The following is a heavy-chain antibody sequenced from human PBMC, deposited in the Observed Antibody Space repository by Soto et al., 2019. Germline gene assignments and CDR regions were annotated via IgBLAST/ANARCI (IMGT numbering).Heavy chain of an antibody. CDR3: ARGYDFWSGYFDY. J-gene: IGHJ4*02. Sequence: KPSETLSLTCTVSGGSISSYYWSWIRQPPGKGLEWIGYIYYSGSTNYNPSLKSRVTISVDTSKNQFSLKLSSVTAADTAVYYCARGYDFWSGYFDYWGQGTLVTVS. CDR2: IYYSGST. D-gene: IGHD3-3*01. V-gene: IGHV4-59*01. CDR1: GGSISSYY.